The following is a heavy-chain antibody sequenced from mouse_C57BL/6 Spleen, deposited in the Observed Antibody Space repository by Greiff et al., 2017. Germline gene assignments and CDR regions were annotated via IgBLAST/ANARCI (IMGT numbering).Heavy chain of an antibody. J-gene: IGHJ4*01. Sequence: EAGGGLVQPKGSLKFSCAASGFSFNTYAMNWVRQAPGKGLEWVARIRSKSNNYATYYADSVKESFTISRDDSESMLYLQMNNLKTEDTAMYNVVRQARAYYSKGMGYWGQGTSVTVSS. CDR2: IRSKSNNYAT. CDR3: VRQARAYYSKGMGY. V-gene: IGHV10-1*01. CDR1: GFSFNTYA. D-gene: IGHD2-5*01.